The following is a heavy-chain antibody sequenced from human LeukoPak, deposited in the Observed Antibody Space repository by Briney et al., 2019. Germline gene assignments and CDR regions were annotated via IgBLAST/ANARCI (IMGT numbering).Heavy chain of an antibody. CDR3: ARAQDWYSSREEADY. V-gene: IGHV4-34*01. D-gene: IGHD6-13*01. CDR2: INHSGST. CDR1: GGSFSGYY. Sequence: KPSETLSLTCAVYGGSFSGYYWSWIRQPPGKGLEWIGEINHSGSTNYNPSLKSRVTISVDTSKNQFSLKLSSVTAADTAVYYCARAQDWYSSREEADYWGQGTLVTVSS. J-gene: IGHJ4*02.